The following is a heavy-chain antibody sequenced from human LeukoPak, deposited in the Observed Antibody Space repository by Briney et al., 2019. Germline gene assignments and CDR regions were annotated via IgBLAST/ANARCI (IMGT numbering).Heavy chain of an antibody. J-gene: IGHJ4*02. CDR1: GGSIDSRSYY. Sequence: SETLSLTCTVSGGSIDSRSYYWDWIRQAPGKGLEWIGTIYHSGSTEYNPSLKSRVAIFVDTSKNQFSLILHSVAAAYTAVYYCARRSEFDNTHYHYFDYWGQGALVTVSS. CDR3: ARRSEFDNTHYHYFDY. V-gene: IGHV4-39*01. D-gene: IGHD2-15*01. CDR2: IYHSGST.